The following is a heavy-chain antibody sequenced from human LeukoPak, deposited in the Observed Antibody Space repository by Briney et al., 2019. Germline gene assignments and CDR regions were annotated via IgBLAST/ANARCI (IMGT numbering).Heavy chain of an antibody. CDR1: GFTFSSYW. CDR2: IKQDGSEK. CDR3: ARDRSRYGDYGDY. V-gene: IGHV3-7*01. D-gene: IGHD4-17*01. J-gene: IGHJ4*02. Sequence: PGGSLRLSCAASGFTFSSYWMSWVRQAPGKGLEWVANIKQDGSEKHYVDSVKGRFTISRDNAKNSLYLQMNSLRAEDTAVYYCARDRSRYGDYGDYWGQGTLVTVSS.